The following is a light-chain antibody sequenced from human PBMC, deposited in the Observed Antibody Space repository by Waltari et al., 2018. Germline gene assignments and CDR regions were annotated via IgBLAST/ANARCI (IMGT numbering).Light chain of an antibody. J-gene: IGKJ4*01. CDR3: QQYDGSAVT. CDR1: QSVTSIS. CDR2: STS. Sequence: LVLTQSPDPLSLSPGERANLSCRASQSVTSISLAWYQQKPGQAPRLLIYSTSSRATDFSDRFSGSGSGTDFTLTINRLEPEDSAVYHCQQYDGSAVTFGGGTRVEIK. V-gene: IGKV3-20*01.